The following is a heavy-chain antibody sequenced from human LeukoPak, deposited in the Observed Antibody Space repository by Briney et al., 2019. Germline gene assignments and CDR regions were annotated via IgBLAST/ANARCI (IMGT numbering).Heavy chain of an antibody. CDR2: IVVGSGNT. J-gene: IGHJ4*02. Sequence: ASVKVSCKASGFTFTSSAVQWVRQARGQRLEWIGWIVVGSGNTNYAQKSQERVTITRDMSTSTAYMELSSLRSEDTAVYYCAAFAPYGLGYYFDYWGQGTLVTVSS. D-gene: IGHD3-10*01. CDR3: AAFAPYGLGYYFDY. CDR1: GFTFTSSA. V-gene: IGHV1-58*01.